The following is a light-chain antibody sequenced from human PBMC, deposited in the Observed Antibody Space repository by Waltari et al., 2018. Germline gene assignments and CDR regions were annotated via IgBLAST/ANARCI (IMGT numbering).Light chain of an antibody. CDR3: QQYDAGST. Sequence: DIQMTQSPSTLSAPVGDRVTIICRASQTVHNWVAWYQQKPGAAPKLLNYKTSTLQSGVPSRFSGSGSGTEFTLTVSSLQPDDFATYYCQQYDAGSTFGQGTQLEI. J-gene: IGKJ2*01. CDR2: KTS. CDR1: QTVHNW. V-gene: IGKV1-5*03.